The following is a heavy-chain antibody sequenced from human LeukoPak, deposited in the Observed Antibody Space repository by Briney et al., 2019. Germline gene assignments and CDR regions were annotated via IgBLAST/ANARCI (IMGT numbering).Heavy chain of an antibody. V-gene: IGHV1-2*02. CDR3: ARADGWYGGNFDY. J-gene: IGHJ4*02. D-gene: IGHD6-19*01. CDR1: GYTFTGYH. CDR2: INPNSGGT. Sequence: GASVKVSCKASGYTFTGYHMHWVRQAPGQGLEWMGWINPNSGGTNYAQKFQGRVTMTRDTSISTAYMELSRLRSDDTAVYYCARADGWYGGNFDYWGQGTLVTVSS.